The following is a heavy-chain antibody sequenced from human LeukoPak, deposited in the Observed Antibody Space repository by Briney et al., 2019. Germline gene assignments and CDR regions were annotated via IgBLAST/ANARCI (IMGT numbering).Heavy chain of an antibody. CDR1: GFSFNTYA. CDR2: ISYDGSNK. V-gene: IGHV3-30*18. J-gene: IGHJ4*02. Sequence: PGGSLRLSCAASGFSFNTYAMHWVRQAPGKGLEWVAVISYDGSNKYYADSVKGRFTISRDNSKNTLYLQMNSLRAEHTAVYYCAKDGDSSGWYFDYWGQGTLVTVSS. CDR3: AKDGDSSGWYFDY. D-gene: IGHD6-19*01.